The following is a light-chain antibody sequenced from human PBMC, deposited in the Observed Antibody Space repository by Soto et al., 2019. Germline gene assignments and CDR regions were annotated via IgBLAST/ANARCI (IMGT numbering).Light chain of an antibody. J-gene: IGLJ1*01. V-gene: IGLV1-44*01. CDR3: AAWDDSLNGHV. CDR2: NDY. CDR1: SSNIGSNT. Sequence: SVLTQPPSASGTPGQRVTISCSGSSSNIGSNTVNWYQQLPGTAPKLLIYNDYQRPSGVPDRFSGSKSGTSVSLAISGLQSEDEADYYCAAWDDSLNGHVFGTGTKVTVL.